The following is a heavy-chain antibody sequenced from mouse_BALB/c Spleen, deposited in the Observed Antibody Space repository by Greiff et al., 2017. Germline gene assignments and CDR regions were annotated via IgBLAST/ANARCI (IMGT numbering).Heavy chain of an antibody. CDR1: GFTFSDYY. CDR3: ARDPAYYRYDEVFAY. Sequence: EVKVVESGGGLVKPGGSLKLSCAASGFTFSDYYMYWVRQTPEKRLEWVATISDGGSYTYYPDSVKGRFTISRDNAKNNLYLQMSSLKSEDTAMYYCARDPAYYRYDEVFAYWGQGTLVTVSA. D-gene: IGHD2-14*01. V-gene: IGHV5-4*02. J-gene: IGHJ3*01. CDR2: ISDGGSYT.